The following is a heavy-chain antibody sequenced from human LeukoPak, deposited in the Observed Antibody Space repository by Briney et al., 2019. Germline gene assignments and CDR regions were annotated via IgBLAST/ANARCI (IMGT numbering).Heavy chain of an antibody. D-gene: IGHD5-24*01. CDR3: ARILDGYTDY. V-gene: IGHV4-31*03. Sequence: SETLSLTCTVSGGSIRSGGYYWSWIRQHPGKGLEWIGYIYYSGSTYYNPSLKSRVTISVDTPKNQFSLKLSSVTAADTAVYYCARILDGYTDYWGQGTLVTVSS. CDR2: IYYSGST. J-gene: IGHJ4*02. CDR1: GGSIRSGGYY.